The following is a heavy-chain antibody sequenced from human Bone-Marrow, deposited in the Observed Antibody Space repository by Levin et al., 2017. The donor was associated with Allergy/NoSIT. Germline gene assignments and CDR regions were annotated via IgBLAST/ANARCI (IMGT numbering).Heavy chain of an antibody. CDR1: GFTFSSYS. V-gene: IGHV3-21*01. D-gene: IGHD1-26*01. CDR2: ISSSSRTYI. Sequence: PGGSLRLSCAASGFTFSSYSMNWVRQVPGKGLEWVSSISSSSRTYIYYADSVKGRFTISRDNAKNSLYLQINSLRGGDTAVYYCARGGYSGSYYGYYYGMDVWGQGTTVTVSS. CDR3: ARGGYSGSYYGYYYGMDV. J-gene: IGHJ6*02.